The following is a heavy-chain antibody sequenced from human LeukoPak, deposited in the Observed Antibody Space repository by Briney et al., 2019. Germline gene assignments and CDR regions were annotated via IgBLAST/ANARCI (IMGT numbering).Heavy chain of an antibody. Sequence: PGGSLRLSCAASGFTFSSYAMHWVRQAPGKGLEWVSTISSGGGSTYYADSVKGRFTISRDNSKNTLYLQVNSLRAEDTAVYYCAKGGKWDVMPFDYWGQGTLVTVSS. J-gene: IGHJ4*02. CDR1: GFTFSSYA. V-gene: IGHV3-23*01. D-gene: IGHD1-26*01. CDR2: ISSGGGST. CDR3: AKGGKWDVMPFDY.